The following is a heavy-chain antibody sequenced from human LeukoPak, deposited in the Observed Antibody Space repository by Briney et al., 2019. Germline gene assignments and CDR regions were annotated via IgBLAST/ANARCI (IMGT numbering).Heavy chain of an antibody. CDR1: GGSITNDY. CDR2: INYNGHT. CDR3: ARERPAWLGSLDY. J-gene: IGHJ4*02. D-gene: IGHD2-15*01. Sequence: PSETLSLTCTVYGGSITNDYWSWLRQTPGKGPEWIGTINYNGHTNYNPSVESRLIMSVDASKNQFSLRLTSVTAADSAVYYCARERPAWLGSLDYWGQGILVTVSS. V-gene: IGHV4-59*01.